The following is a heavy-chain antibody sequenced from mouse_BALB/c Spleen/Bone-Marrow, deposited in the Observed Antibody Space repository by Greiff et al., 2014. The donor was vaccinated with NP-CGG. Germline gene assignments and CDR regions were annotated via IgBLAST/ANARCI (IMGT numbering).Heavy chain of an antibody. CDR2: INSGGSYT. V-gene: IGHV5-6*01. J-gene: IGHJ4*01. Sequence: EVQGVESGGDLVKPGGSLKLSCAASGFTFSTYGMSWVRQTPDKRLEWVATINSGGSYTYYPDSVMGRFTISRDNAKNTLYLQMTSLKSEDTAMYYCTRRGRYDEGTDMDYWGHGTSVTVSS. CDR1: GFTFSTYG. CDR3: TRRGRYDEGTDMDY. D-gene: IGHD2-14*01.